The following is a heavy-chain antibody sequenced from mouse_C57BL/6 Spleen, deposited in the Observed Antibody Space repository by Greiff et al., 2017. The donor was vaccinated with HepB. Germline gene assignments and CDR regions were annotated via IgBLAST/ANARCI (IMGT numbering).Heavy chain of an antibody. J-gene: IGHJ2*01. CDR3: ASGDYDDGVDY. CDR2: INPNNGGT. D-gene: IGHD2-4*01. Sequence: EVQLQQSGPELVKPGASVKISCKASGYTFTDYYMNWVKQSHGKSLEWIGDINPNNGGTSYNQKFKGKATLTVDKSSSTAYMELRSLTSEDSAVYYCASGDYDDGVDYWGQGTTLTVSS. CDR1: GYTFTDYY. V-gene: IGHV1-26*01.